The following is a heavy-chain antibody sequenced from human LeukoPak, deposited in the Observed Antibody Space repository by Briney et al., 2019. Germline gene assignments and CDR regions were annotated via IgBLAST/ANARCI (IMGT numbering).Heavy chain of an antibody. V-gene: IGHV3-23*01. CDR1: GFTFSNYA. CDR3: APDLRGSASSLDD. CDR2: ISGSGAST. Sequence: GGSLRLSCAASGFTFSNYAMSWVRQAPGKGLKWVSLISGSGASTYYPDSVKGRFTISRDNSKNTLSLQMNSLRAEDTAVYYCAPDLRGSASSLDDWGQGTLVTVSS. J-gene: IGHJ4*02. D-gene: IGHD6-25*01.